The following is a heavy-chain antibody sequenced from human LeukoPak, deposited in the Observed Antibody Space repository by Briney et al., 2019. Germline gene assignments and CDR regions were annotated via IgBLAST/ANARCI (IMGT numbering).Heavy chain of an antibody. CDR3: ARVSRIVATIYFDY. Sequence: SETLSLTCAVYGGSFSGYYWSWIRQPPGKGLEWIGEINHSGSTNYNPSLKSRVTISVDTSKNQFSLKLSSVTAADTAVYYCARVSRIVATIYFDYWGQGTLVTVSS. CDR2: INHSGST. V-gene: IGHV4-34*01. CDR1: GGSFSGYY. D-gene: IGHD5-12*01. J-gene: IGHJ4*02.